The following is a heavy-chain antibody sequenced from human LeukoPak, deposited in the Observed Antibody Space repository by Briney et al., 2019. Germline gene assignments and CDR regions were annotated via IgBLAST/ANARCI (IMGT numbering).Heavy chain of an antibody. CDR2: ISNNGGTT. D-gene: IGHD1-26*01. Sequence: GGSLRLACAASGFTFSSYAMHWVRQAPGKGMEDVSAISNNGGTTYYANSVKGRFTISRDNSKNTLYLQMGSLRAEDMAVYYCARVKGGGRGYFDYWRQGTLVTVSS. J-gene: IGHJ4*02. V-gene: IGHV3-64*01. CDR1: GFTFSSYA. CDR3: ARVKGGGRGYFDY.